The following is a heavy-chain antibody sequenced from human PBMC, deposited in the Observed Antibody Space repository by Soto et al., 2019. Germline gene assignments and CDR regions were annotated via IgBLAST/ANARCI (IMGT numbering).Heavy chain of an antibody. J-gene: IGHJ4*02. V-gene: IGHV3-74*01. CDR1: ALTFSSYW. CDR2: INSDGSIT. CDR3: TGGQDNLAVNFDY. Sequence: GGSLRLSCAASALTFSSYWMNWVRQAPGKGPVWVSRINSDGSITGYADSVKGRFTISRDNAKNSLYLQMNSLRAEDTATYYCTGGQDNLAVNFDYWGQGTPVTVSS. D-gene: IGHD1-1*01.